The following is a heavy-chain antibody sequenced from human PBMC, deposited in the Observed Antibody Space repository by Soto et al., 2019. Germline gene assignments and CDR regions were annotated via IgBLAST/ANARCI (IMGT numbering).Heavy chain of an antibody. CDR1: GYTFTGYY. Sequence: EASVKVSCKASGYTFTGYYMHWVRQAPGQGLEWMGWINPNSGGTNYAQKFQGWVTMTRDTSISTAYMELSRLRSDDTAVYYCEREDIAAAGTDYYYGMDVWGQGTTVTVSS. D-gene: IGHD6-13*01. V-gene: IGHV1-2*04. CDR3: EREDIAAAGTDYYYGMDV. CDR2: INPNSGGT. J-gene: IGHJ6*02.